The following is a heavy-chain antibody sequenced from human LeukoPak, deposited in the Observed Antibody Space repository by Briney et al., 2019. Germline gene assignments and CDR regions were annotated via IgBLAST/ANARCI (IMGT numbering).Heavy chain of an antibody. D-gene: IGHD1-1*01. CDR3: AREVPPNYFDY. V-gene: IGHV1-3*03. Sequence: ASVKVSCKASGYTFTIYVVHWVRQAPGQRLEWMGWINTGSGDTKYSQEFQDRVTITRDTSANTAYMELSSLRSEDMAMYYCAREVPPNYFDYWGQGTLVTVSS. CDR2: INTGSGDT. CDR1: GYTFTIYV. J-gene: IGHJ4*02.